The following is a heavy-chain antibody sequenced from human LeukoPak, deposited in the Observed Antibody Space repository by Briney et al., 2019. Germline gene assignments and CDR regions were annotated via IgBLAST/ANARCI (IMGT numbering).Heavy chain of an antibody. V-gene: IGHV4-59*08. J-gene: IGHJ3*02. CDR3: ARQTGYGGNSGAFDI. Sequence: SETLSLTCTVSGGSISSYYWSWIRQPPGKGLEWIGYIYYSGSTNYNPSLKSRVTISVDTSKNQFSLKLSSVTAADTAVYYCARQTGYGGNSGAFDIWGQGTMVTVSS. D-gene: IGHD4-23*01. CDR1: GGSISSYY. CDR2: IYYSGST.